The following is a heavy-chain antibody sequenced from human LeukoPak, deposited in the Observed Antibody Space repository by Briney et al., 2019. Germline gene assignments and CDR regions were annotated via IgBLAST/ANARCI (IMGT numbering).Heavy chain of an antibody. CDR3: ARDRITIFGVVHNWFDP. V-gene: IGHV1-2*02. CDR2: INPNSGGT. CDR1: GYTFTGYY. J-gene: IGHJ5*02. Sequence: RASVKVSCKASGYTFTGYYMHWVRQAPGQGLEWMGWINPNSGGTNYAQKFQGRVTMTRDTSISTAYMELSRLRSDDTDVYYCARDRITIFGVVHNWFDPWGQGTLVTVSS. D-gene: IGHD3-3*01.